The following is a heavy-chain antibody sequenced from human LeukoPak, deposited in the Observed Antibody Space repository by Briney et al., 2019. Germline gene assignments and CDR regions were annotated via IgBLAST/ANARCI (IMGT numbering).Heavy chain of an antibody. CDR3: ASSSSGWSTYYYYGMDV. D-gene: IGHD6-19*01. CDR1: GFTFSDYY. CDR2: ISSSGSTI. Sequence: PGGSLRLSCAASGFTFSDYYMSWIRQAPGKGLEWVSYISSSGSTIYYADSVKGRFTISRDNAKNSLYLQMNSLRAEDTAVYYCASSSSGWSTYYYYGMDVWGQGTTVTVSS. J-gene: IGHJ6*02. V-gene: IGHV3-11*01.